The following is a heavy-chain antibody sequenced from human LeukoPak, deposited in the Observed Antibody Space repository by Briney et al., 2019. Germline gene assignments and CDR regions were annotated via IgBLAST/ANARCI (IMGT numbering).Heavy chain of an antibody. CDR3: ANDPYCGGDCYYDY. CDR1: GFTFSSYA. CDR2: FSDSGGTT. D-gene: IGHD2-21*02. Sequence: GGSLRLSCAASGFTFSSYAMSWVRQPPGKGLQWVSGFSDSGGTTYYADSVKGRFTISRDNSKNTLYLQMNSLRAEDTAVYYCANDPYCGGDCYYDYWGQGTLVTVSS. J-gene: IGHJ4*02. V-gene: IGHV3-23*01.